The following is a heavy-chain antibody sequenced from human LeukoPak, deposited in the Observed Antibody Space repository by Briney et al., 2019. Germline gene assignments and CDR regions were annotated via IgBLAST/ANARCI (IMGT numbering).Heavy chain of an antibody. Sequence: GGSLRLSCAVSGFTVGSYDMSWVRQAPGKGLEWVSASGGDGGSTYADSVKGRFTISRDNSKNTLYLQMNSLRAEDTATYYCAKALNYWYFDLWGRGNLVTVSS. CDR3: AKALNYWYFDL. CDR1: GFTVGSYD. J-gene: IGHJ2*01. CDR2: SGGDGGST. V-gene: IGHV3-23*01.